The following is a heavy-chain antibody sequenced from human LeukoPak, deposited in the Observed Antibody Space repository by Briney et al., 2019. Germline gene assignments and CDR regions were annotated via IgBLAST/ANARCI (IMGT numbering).Heavy chain of an antibody. Sequence: SETLSLTCTVSGGSISSYYWSWIRQPPGKGLEWIGYIYYSGSTNYNPSLKSRVTISVDTSKNQFSLKLSSVTAADTAVYYCARIAAASYYFDYWGQGTLVTVFS. J-gene: IGHJ4*02. CDR2: IYYSGST. V-gene: IGHV4-59*01. CDR3: ARIAAASYYFDY. CDR1: GGSISSYY. D-gene: IGHD6-13*01.